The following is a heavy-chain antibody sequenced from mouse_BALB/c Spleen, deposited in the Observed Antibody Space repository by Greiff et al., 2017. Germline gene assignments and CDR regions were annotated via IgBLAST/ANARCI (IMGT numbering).Heavy chain of an antibody. V-gene: IGHV5-4*02. J-gene: IGHJ2*01. Sequence: EVKLMESGGGLVKPGGSLKLSCAASGFTFSDYYMYWVRQTPEMRLEWVATISDGGSYTYYPDSVKGRFTISRDNAKNNLYLQMSSLKSEDTAMYYCARGTTVVGGLDYWGQGTTLTVSS. CDR3: ARGTTVVGGLDY. CDR2: ISDGGSYT. D-gene: IGHD1-1*01. CDR1: GFTFSDYY.